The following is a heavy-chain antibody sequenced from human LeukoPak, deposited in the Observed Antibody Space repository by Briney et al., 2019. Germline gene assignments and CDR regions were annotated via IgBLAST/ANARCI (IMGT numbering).Heavy chain of an antibody. CDR1: GFTFSSYS. Sequence: GGSLRLSCAASGFTFSSYSMNWVRQAPGKGLEWVSSISSSSIYIYYADSLKGRFTISRDNAKNSLYLQMNSLRAEDTAVYYCARDPFIAAAGTWFDPWGQGTLVTVSS. V-gene: IGHV3-21*04. J-gene: IGHJ5*02. CDR2: ISSSSIYI. D-gene: IGHD6-13*01. CDR3: ARDPFIAAAGTWFDP.